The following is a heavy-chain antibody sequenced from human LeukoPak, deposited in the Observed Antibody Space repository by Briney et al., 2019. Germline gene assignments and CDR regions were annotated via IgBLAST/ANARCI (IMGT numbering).Heavy chain of an antibody. CDR1: GFTFSSNY. CDR2: IYSGGST. V-gene: IGHV3-53*01. Sequence: TRGSLRLSCAASGFTFSSNYMSWVRQAPGKGLEWVSVIYSGGSTYYADSVKGRFTISRDNSKNTLYLQMNSLRAEDTAVYYCARDSTDYYYYYMDVWGKGTTAAVSS. J-gene: IGHJ6*03. CDR3: ARDSTDYYYYYMDV. D-gene: IGHD5/OR15-5a*01.